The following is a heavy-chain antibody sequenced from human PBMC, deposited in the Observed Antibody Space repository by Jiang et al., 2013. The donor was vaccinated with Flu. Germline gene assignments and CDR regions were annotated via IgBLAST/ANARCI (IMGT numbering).Heavy chain of an antibody. J-gene: IGHJ4*02. D-gene: IGHD6-13*01. CDR3: ARERAAGDKNYYFDY. V-gene: IGHV7-4-1*01. Sequence: SCKASGYTFTSYAMNWVRQAPGQGLEWMGWINTNTGNPTYAQGFTGRFVFSLDTSVSTAYLQICSLKAEDTAVYYCARERAAGDKNYYFDYWGQGTLVTVSS. CDR1: GYTFTSYA. CDR2: INTNTGNP.